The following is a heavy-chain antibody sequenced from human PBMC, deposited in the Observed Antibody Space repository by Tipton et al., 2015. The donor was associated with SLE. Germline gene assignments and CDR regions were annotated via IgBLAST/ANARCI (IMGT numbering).Heavy chain of an antibody. CDR3: ARDDFWSGREWFDP. V-gene: IGHV4-59*12. CDR2: IYYSGST. D-gene: IGHD3-3*01. Sequence: TLSLTCTVSGGSINSYYWSWIRQPPGKGLEWIGYIYYSGSTFHNPSLKSRLTISVDTSKNQFSLKLSSVTAADTAVYYCARDDFWSGREWFDPWGQGTLVTVSS. J-gene: IGHJ5*02. CDR1: GGSINSYY.